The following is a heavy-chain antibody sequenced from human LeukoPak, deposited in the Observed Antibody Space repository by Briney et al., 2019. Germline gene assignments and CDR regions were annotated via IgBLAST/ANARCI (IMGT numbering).Heavy chain of an antibody. Sequence: GETLRLSCAASGFSFSSFEMNWVSQTPGKGLVGGSYISSSGSSIYYADSLKGRFTISRDNAKNSLYLQMNSVRAADTAVYYCARGRVTGDYVRDFDYWGQGTLVTVSS. D-gene: IGHD4-17*01. CDR1: GFSFSSFE. CDR2: ISSSGSSI. J-gene: IGHJ4*02. V-gene: IGHV3-48*03. CDR3: ARGRVTGDYVRDFDY.